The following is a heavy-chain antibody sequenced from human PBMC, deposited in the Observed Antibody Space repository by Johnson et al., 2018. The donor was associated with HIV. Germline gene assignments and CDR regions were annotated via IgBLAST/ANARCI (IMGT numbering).Heavy chain of an antibody. D-gene: IGHD1-1*01. J-gene: IGHJ3*02. V-gene: IGHV3-66*02. Sequence: VQLVESGGGLVQPGGSLRLSCAASGFTVSSNYMSWVRQAPGKGLEWVSVIYSGGSTYYADSVKGRFTISRDNSKNTLYLQMNSLRAEDTAVYYCARDFVGGVPQGAFDIWGQGTMVTVSS. CDR2: IYSGGST. CDR3: ARDFVGGVPQGAFDI. CDR1: GFTVSSNY.